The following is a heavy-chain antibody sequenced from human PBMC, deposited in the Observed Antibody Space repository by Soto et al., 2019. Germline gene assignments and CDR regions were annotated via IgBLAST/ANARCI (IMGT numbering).Heavy chain of an antibody. J-gene: IGHJ6*01. CDR2: ISYDGNNK. Sequence: VGSLRLSCASSVFSLSNNGMHWVRHAPGKWLEWVAVISYDGNNKYYADSVKGRFTISRDNSKNTVYLEMNNLRAEDTAMYYCAKGGSGNYLTYYYYYGMEVWGQGTTVTGSS. CDR3: AKGGSGNYLTYYYYYGMEV. CDR1: VFSLSNNG. D-gene: IGHD3-22*01. V-gene: IGHV3-30*18.